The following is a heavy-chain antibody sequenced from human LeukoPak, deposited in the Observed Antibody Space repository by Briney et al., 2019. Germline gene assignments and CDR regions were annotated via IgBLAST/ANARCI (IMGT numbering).Heavy chain of an antibody. CDR3: ARSRAHYYYYGMDV. Sequence: SETLSLTCTVSGGSISSYYWSWIRQPPGKGLEWIGYIYYSGSTNYNPSLKSRVTISVDTSKNQFSLKLSSVTAADTAVYYCARSRAHYYYYGMDVWGQGTTSPSP. J-gene: IGHJ6*02. CDR2: IYYSGST. CDR1: GGSISSYY. V-gene: IGHV4-59*01.